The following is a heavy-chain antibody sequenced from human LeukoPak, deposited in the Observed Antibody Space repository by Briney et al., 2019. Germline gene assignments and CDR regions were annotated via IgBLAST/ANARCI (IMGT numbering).Heavy chain of an antibody. V-gene: IGHV3-48*03. CDR2: ISSSGSTI. D-gene: IGHD3-16*02. Sequence: GGSLRLSCAASGFTFSSYEMNWVRQAPGKGLEWVSYISSSGSTIYYADSVKGRFTISRDNAKNSLYLQMNSLRAEDTAVYYCARDLSIVTEGKFDYWGQGTLVTVCS. CDR3: ARDLSIVTEGKFDY. CDR1: GFTFSSYE. J-gene: IGHJ4*02.